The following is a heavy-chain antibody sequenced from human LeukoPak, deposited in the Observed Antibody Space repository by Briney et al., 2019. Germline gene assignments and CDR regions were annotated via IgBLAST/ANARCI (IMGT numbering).Heavy chain of an antibody. D-gene: IGHD3-9*01. CDR1: GFTFNTFN. V-gene: IGHV3-21*01. Sequence: PGGSLRLSCAASGFTFNTFNMNWVRQAPGKGLEWVSSITSGGDYIYYADSVKGRFTTSIDNAKNSLSLQMSSLRVEDTAVYYCARGHYDVLAASYKWTPDYWGQGTLVTVSS. J-gene: IGHJ4*02. CDR3: ARGHYDVLAASYKWTPDY. CDR2: ITSGGDYI.